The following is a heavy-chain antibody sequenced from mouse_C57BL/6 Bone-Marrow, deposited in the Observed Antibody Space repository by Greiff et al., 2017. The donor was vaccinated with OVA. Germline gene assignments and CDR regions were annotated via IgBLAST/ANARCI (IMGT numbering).Heavy chain of an antibody. CDR3: AREGELGSYYFDY. J-gene: IGHJ2*01. Sequence: QVQLQQPGTELVKPGASVKLSCKASGYTFTSYWMHWEKQRPGQGLEWIGNINPSNGGTNYNEKFKSKATLTVDKSSSTAYMQLSSLTSEDSAVYYCAREGELGSYYFDYWGQGTTLTVSS. CDR1: GYTFTSYW. V-gene: IGHV1-53*01. D-gene: IGHD4-1*01. CDR2: INPSNGGT.